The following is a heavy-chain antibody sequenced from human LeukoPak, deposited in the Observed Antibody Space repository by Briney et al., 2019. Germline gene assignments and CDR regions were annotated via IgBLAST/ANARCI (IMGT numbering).Heavy chain of an antibody. CDR3: ARDRGYCSGGSCYSNAFDI. V-gene: IGHV3-21*01. CDR2: ISSSTTYI. CDR1: GFTFSTYS. D-gene: IGHD2-15*01. J-gene: IGHJ3*02. Sequence: GGSLRLSCAASGFTFSTYSMNWVRQAPGKGLEWVSYISSSTTYIYYADSEKGRFTISRDNAKNSLYLQMNSLRAEDTSVYYCARDRGYCSGGSCYSNAFDIWGQGTMVTVSS.